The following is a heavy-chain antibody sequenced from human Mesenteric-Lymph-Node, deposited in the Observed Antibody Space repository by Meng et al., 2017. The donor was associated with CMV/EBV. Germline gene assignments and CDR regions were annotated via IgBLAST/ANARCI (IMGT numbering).Heavy chain of an antibody. CDR3: ARASAYYDSSGSRLVDY. D-gene: IGHD3-22*01. CDR1: SMSSGGNY. V-gene: IGHV4-31*02. CDR2: IFYSGST. J-gene: IGHJ4*02. Sequence: SMSSGGNYWNWIRQHPGQGLEWIGYIFYSGSTYYNPSLKSRVTMSVDTSKNQFSLKLSSVTAADTAVYYCARASAYYDSSGSRLVDYWGQGTLVTVSS.